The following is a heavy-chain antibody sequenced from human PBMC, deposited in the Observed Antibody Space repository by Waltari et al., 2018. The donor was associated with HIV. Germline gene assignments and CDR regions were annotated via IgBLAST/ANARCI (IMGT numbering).Heavy chain of an antibody. V-gene: IGHV3-11*01. Sequence: QVQLVESGGGLVKPGGSLRLSCAASGFTFSDYYMSWIRQVPGKGLEWVAYISSSGSTIYYAETVKGRSTIARDNAKNSLFLQRNSLRAEDTAVYYCARGGYSSGWGFDYWGQGTLGTVSS. J-gene: IGHJ4*02. CDR1: GFTFSDYY. CDR3: ARGGYSSGWGFDY. D-gene: IGHD6-19*01. CDR2: ISSSGSTI.